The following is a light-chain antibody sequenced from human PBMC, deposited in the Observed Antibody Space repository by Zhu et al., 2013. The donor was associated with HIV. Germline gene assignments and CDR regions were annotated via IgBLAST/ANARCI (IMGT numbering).Light chain of an antibody. CDR1: QSVSGN. J-gene: IGKJ5*01. V-gene: IGKV3-15*01. Sequence: EIVMTQSPATLSVSPGERATLSCRASQSVSGNLAWYQHKPGQAPRLLIFGVSTRATDVPGRFAGSGSGTEFTLTISNLQSEDFAVYYCQQRSNWPITFGQGTRLEI. CDR3: QQRSNWPIT. CDR2: GVS.